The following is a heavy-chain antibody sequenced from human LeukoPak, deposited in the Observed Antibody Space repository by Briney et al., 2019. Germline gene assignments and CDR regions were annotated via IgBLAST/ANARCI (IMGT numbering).Heavy chain of an antibody. D-gene: IGHD6-19*01. CDR3: ARDRDSDWTSKYFQH. Sequence: GGSLRLSCAASGFTFSSYAMSWVRQAPGKGLEWVSAISGSGGSTYYADSVKGRFTISRDNSKNTLYLQMNSLRAEDTAVYYCARDRDSDWTSKYFQHWGQGTLVTVSS. CDR1: GFTFSSYA. J-gene: IGHJ1*01. CDR2: ISGSGGST. V-gene: IGHV3-23*01.